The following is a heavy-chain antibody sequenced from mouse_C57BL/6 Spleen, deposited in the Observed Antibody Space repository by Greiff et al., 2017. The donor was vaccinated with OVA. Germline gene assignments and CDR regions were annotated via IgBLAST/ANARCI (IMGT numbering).Heavy chain of an antibody. D-gene: IGHD2-4*01. J-gene: IGHJ4*01. CDR1: GYTFTSYW. CDR3: ARYDYDGDYAMDY. V-gene: IGHV1-55*01. CDR2: IYPGSGST. Sequence: QVQLQQPGAELVKPGASVKMSCKASGYTFTSYWITWVKQRPGQGLEWIGDIYPGSGSTNYNEKFKSKATLTVDTSSSTAYIQLSSLTSEDSAVYYCARYDYDGDYAMDYWGQGTSVTVSS.